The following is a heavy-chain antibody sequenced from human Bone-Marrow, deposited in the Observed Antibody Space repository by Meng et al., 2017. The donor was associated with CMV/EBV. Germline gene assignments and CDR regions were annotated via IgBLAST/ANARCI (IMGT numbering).Heavy chain of an antibody. CDR2: IFHDGCYE. D-gene: IGHD2/OR15-2a*01. CDR1: GFSSSSLA. V-gene: IGHV3-30*15. Sequence: CAGSGFSSSSLALHWVRHASRMGLWLVVVIFHDGCYEFYADSVKGCFPISRDNSKITLYLQMSSLRTEDTAVYYCARESVCYYCSVAYWGQGTLVTVSS. CDR3: ARESVCYYCSVAY. J-gene: IGHJ4*02.